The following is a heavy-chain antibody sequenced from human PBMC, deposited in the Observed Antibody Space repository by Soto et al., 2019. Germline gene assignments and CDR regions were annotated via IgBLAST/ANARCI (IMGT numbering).Heavy chain of an antibody. CDR2: VIPLFRTT. J-gene: IGHJ6*02. CDR1: GGTFSSYA. CDR3: VPLQPSTRVGRPGLDV. Sequence: SVKFSRKDSGGTFSSYAMSWVRQAPGQGLEWMGGVIPLFRTTNYAQTFQGRLKITADESTNTAYMELSSLRSEDTAVYYCVPLQPSTRVGRPGLDVWGQGTTVTVSS. D-gene: IGHD4-4*01. V-gene: IGHV1-69*13.